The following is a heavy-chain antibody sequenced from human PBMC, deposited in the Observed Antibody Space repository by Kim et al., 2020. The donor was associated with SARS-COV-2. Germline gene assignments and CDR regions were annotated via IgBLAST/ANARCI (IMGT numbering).Heavy chain of an antibody. D-gene: IGHD2-8*01. CDR3: ARGPRGSKVTKDKGWFDP. Sequence: SVKVSCKASGGTFSSYAISWVRQAPGQGLEWMGGIIPIFGTANYAQKFQGRVTITADESTSTAYMELSSLRSEDTAVYYCARGPRGSKVTKDKGWFDPWGQGTLVTVSS. CDR1: GGTFSSYA. J-gene: IGHJ5*02. V-gene: IGHV1-69*13. CDR2: IIPIFGTA.